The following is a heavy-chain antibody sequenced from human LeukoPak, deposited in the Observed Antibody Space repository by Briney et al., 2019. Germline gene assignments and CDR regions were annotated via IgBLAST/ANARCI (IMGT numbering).Heavy chain of an antibody. CDR3: ARDRGNQRGYYYYYMDV. CDR1: GFTFSSYA. J-gene: IGHJ6*03. D-gene: IGHD1-14*01. Sequence: GGSLRLSCAASGFTFSSYAMSWVRQAPGKGLEWVSTISGSGGSTYYADSVKGRFTISRDNAKNSLYLQMNSLRAEDTAVCYCARDRGNQRGYYYYYMDVWGKGTTVTVSS. CDR2: ISGSGGST. V-gene: IGHV3-23*01.